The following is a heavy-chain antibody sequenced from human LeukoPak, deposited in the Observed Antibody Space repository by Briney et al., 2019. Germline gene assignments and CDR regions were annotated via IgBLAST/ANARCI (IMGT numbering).Heavy chain of an antibody. CDR3: ATDYQNSWYEIFSFDY. Sequence: ASVKVSCKASGYTFTGYYMHWVRQAPGQGLEWMGWINPNSGGTNYAQKFQGRVTMTRDTSISTAYMELSRLRSDDTAVYYCATDYQNSWYEIFSFDYWGQGTLVTVSS. CDR2: INPNSGGT. V-gene: IGHV1-2*02. D-gene: IGHD6-13*01. J-gene: IGHJ4*02. CDR1: GYTFTGYY.